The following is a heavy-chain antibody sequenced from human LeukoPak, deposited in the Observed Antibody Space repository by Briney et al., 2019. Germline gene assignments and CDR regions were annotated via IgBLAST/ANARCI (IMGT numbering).Heavy chain of an antibody. D-gene: IGHD3-10*01. CDR3: ARAFTRTLLCLGY. CDR1: GGTFSSYA. CDR2: IIPIIGTA. Sequence: ASVKVSCKASGGTFSSYAISWVRQAPGQGLEWMGGIIPIIGTANYAQKFQGRVTITADESTSTAYMELSSLRSEDTAVYYCARAFTRTLLCLGYWGQGTLVTVSS. V-gene: IGHV1-69*13. J-gene: IGHJ4*02.